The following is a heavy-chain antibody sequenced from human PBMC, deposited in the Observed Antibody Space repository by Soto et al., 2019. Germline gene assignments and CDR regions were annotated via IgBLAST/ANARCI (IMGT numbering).Heavy chain of an antibody. D-gene: IGHD1-20*01. Sequence: SETLSLTCTVSGGSISSSSYYWSWIRQPPGKGLEWIGYIYYSGSTNYNPSLKSRVTISVDTSKNQFSLKLSSVTAADTAVYYCARRYGDGFDIWGQGTMVTVSS. J-gene: IGHJ3*02. CDR2: IYYSGST. V-gene: IGHV4-61*05. CDR1: GGSISSSSYY. CDR3: ARRYGDGFDI.